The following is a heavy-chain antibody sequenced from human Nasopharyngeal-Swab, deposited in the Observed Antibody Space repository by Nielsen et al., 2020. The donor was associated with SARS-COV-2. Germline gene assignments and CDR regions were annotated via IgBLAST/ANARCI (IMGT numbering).Heavy chain of an antibody. J-gene: IGHJ4*02. CDR2: IYWNDDK. V-gene: IGHV2-5*01. Sequence: SGPTLVQPTQTLTLTCTFSGFSLSTSGVGVGWIRQPPVQALEWLALIYWNDDKRYSPSLKSRLTITKDTSKNQVVLTMTNMDPVDTATYYCAHKLRSSGWPTFDYWGQGTLVTVSS. CDR1: GFSLSTSGVG. CDR3: AHKLRSSGWPTFDY. D-gene: IGHD6-19*01.